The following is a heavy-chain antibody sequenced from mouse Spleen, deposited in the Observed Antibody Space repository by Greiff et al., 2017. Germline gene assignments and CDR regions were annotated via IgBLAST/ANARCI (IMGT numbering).Heavy chain of an antibody. CDR2: INYDGSST. CDR3: ARGRGNWDPLDY. Sequence: EVKLVESEGGLVQPGSSMKLSCTASGFTFSDYYMAWVRQVPEKGLEWVANINYDGSSTYYLDSLKSRFIISRDNAKNILYLQMSSLKSEDTATYYCARGRGNWDPLDYWGQGTTLTVSS. J-gene: IGHJ2*01. D-gene: IGHD4-1*01. CDR1: GFTFSDYY. V-gene: IGHV5-16*01.